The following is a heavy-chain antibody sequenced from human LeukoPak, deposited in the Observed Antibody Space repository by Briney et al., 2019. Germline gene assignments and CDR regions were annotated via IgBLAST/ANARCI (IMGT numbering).Heavy chain of an antibody. J-gene: IGHJ5*02. V-gene: IGHV4-34*01. Sequence: SETLSLTCAVYGGSISGYYWCWIRQPPGKGLEWIGEINHRGGTNYNPSLKSRVTISVDTSKNQFSLKLSSVTAADTAVYYCARVYFGVVIIWRDYNWFDPWGQGTLVTVSS. CDR1: GGSISGYY. CDR3: ARVYFGVVIIWRDYNWFDP. D-gene: IGHD3-3*01. CDR2: INHRGGT.